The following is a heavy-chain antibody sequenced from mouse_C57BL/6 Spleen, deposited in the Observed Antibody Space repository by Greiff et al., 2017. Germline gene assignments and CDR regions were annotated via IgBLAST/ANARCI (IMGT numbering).Heavy chain of an antibody. J-gene: IGHJ3*01. CDR1: GYTFTSYT. CDR3: ARAGDYDEAFAC. V-gene: IGHV1-4*01. Sequence: QVHVKQSGAELARPGASVKMSCKASGYTFTSYTMHWVKQRPGQGLEWIGYINPSSGYTKYNQKFKDKATLTADKSSSTAYMQLSSLTSEDSAVYYGARAGDYDEAFACGRQGTLVTVS. CDR2: INPSSGYT. D-gene: IGHD2-4*01.